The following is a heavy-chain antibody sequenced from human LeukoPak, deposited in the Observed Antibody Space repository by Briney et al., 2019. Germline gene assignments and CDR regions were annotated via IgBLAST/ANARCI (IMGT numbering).Heavy chain of an antibody. V-gene: IGHV4-34*01. CDR2: INHSGST. J-gene: IGHJ3*02. CDR3: AKSNGYGLIDI. D-gene: IGHD3-10*01. Sequence: SETLSLTCAVYGGSFSGYYWSWIRQPPGRGLEWIGEINHSGSTNYNPSLKSRPTISVDTSNNQFSLRLNSVTAADTAVYYCAKSNGYGLIDIWGQGTMVTVSS. CDR1: GGSFSGYY.